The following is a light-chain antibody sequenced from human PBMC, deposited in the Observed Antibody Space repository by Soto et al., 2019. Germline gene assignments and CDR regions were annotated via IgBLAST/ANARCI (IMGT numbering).Light chain of an antibody. V-gene: IGLV2-8*01. CDR2: EVS. CDR3: SSFAGSNNPHVV. CDR1: SSDVGAYNY. Sequence: QSVLTQPPSASGSPGQSVTISCTGTSSDVGAYNYVSWYQHHPGKAPKLVVFEVSKRPSGVPDRFSGSKSGNTASLTVSGLQAEDEADYYCSSFAGSNNPHVVFGGGTKLTVL. J-gene: IGLJ2*01.